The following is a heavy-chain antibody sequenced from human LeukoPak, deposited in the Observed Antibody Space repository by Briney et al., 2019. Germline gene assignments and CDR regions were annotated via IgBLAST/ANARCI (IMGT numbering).Heavy chain of an antibody. CDR2: LYSSGDT. D-gene: IGHD6-6*01. Sequence: PGGSLRLSCAVSGCTFRSNCMAWVRQAPGKGLECVSILYSSGDTYYADSVQGRFTISRDNSKNTLYLQMSSLRADDTAIYYCAKVILIAAAHGDFIDLWGQGTLVSVSS. CDR3: AKVILIAAAHGDFIDL. J-gene: IGHJ5*02. V-gene: IGHV3-53*01. CDR1: GCTFRSNC.